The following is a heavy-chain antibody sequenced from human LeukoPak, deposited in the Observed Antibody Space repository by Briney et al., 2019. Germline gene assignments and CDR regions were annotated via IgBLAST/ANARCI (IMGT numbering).Heavy chain of an antibody. CDR1: GFTLSSYE. CDR3: AKSNSGWYFVY. D-gene: IGHD6-19*01. V-gene: IGHV3-23*01. J-gene: IGHJ4*02. CDR2: IGYGGADS. Sequence: PGGSLRLSCTVSGFTLSSYEMTWFRQAPGKGLEWVSSIGYGGADSHYADSVKGRFTISRDNSKNTLYLQMNSLRAEDTAVYYCAKSNSGWYFVYWGQGTLVTVSS.